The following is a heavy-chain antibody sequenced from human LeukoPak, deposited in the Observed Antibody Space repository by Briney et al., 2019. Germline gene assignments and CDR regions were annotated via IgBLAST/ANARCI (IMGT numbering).Heavy chain of an antibody. V-gene: IGHV3-74*03. CDR3: ARDRDIVVVPAATEFDY. CDR2: VNIDGSST. D-gene: IGHD2-2*01. J-gene: IGHJ4*02. Sequence: GGSLRLSCAASGFTFSSNWMHWVRQAPGKGLVWVSRVNIDGSSTTYADSVKGRFTISRDNSKNTLYLQMNSLRAEDTAVYYCARDRDIVVVPAATEFDYWGQGTLVTVSS. CDR1: GFTFSSNW.